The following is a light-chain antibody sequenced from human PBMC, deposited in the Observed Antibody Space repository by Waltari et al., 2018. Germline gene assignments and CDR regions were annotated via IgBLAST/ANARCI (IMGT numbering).Light chain of an antibody. CDR1: NLGSES. CDR2: DAG. J-gene: IGLJ2*01. V-gene: IGLV3-21*02. Sequence: SYVLTQPPSVSVAPGQTARIPCGGHNLGSESAHWYQQKPGQAPVPVVYDAGDRPSGIPERVSGSNSGNTATLTINRVEAGDEADYYCQVWDSSSDHLVVFGGGTKLTVL. CDR3: QVWDSSSDHLVV.